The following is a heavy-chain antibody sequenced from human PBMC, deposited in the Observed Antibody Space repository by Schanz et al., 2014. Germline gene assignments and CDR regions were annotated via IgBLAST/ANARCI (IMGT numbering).Heavy chain of an antibody. J-gene: IGHJ4*02. CDR3: ARGWGYDALTGYVF. CDR1: GFIFTGYF. Sequence: QVQLVQSGAEVKKPGDSVTVSCKVSGFIFTGYFIHWIRQAPGQGLEWMGWMNPNSGTTGYAQKFQGRVTMTRNTSTSTAYMELRGLRSDDTAVYYCARGWGYDALTGYVFWGQGTLVTVSS. D-gene: IGHD3-9*01. V-gene: IGHV1-8*01. CDR2: MNPNSGTT.